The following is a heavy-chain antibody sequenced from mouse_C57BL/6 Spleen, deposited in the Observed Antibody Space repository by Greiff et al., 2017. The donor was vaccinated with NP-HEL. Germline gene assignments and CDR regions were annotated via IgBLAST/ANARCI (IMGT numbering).Heavy chain of an antibody. CDR3: ARDGNLDY. V-gene: IGHV1-61*01. CDR2: IYPSDSET. J-gene: IGHJ2*01. Sequence: QVHVKQPGAELVRPGSSVKLSCKASGYTFTSYWMDWVKQRPGQGLEWIGNIYPSDSETHYNQKFKDKATLTVDKSSSTAYMQLSSLTSEDSAVYYCARDGNLDYWGQGTTLTVSS. D-gene: IGHD2-1*01. CDR1: GYTFTSYW.